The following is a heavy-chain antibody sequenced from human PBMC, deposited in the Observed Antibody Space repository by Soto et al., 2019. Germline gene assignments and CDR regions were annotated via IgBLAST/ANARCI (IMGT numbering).Heavy chain of an antibody. J-gene: IGHJ3*02. Sequence: PSETLSLTCAVSGGSISSSNWWSWVRQPPGKGLEWIGEIYHSGSTNYNPSLKSRVTVSVDTPNNQFSLKLTSVTAADTAVYYCARGYGGQGAFDIWGQGTMVT. CDR2: IYHSGST. CDR1: GGSISSSNW. CDR3: ARGYGGQGAFDI. V-gene: IGHV4-4*02. D-gene: IGHD1-26*01.